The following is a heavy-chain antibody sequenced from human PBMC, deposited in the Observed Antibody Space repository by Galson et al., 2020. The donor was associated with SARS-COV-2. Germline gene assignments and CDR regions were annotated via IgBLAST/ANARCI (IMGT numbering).Heavy chain of an antibody. Sequence: GGSLRLSCAASGFTFSDRYMDWVRQAPGRGLEWIGRIRNKANGYTTESAASVKGRFTISRDDSKISLFLQMNSLTTEDTAAYYCAREWVGGTFDIWGQGTMVIVSS. CDR1: GFTFSDRY. V-gene: IGHV3-72*01. D-gene: IGHD3-16*01. J-gene: IGHJ3*02. CDR3: AREWVGGTFDI. CDR2: IRNKANGYTT.